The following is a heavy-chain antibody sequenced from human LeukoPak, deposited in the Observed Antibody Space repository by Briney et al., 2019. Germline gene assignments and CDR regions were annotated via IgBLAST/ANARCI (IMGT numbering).Heavy chain of an antibody. CDR3: AKDGGLWVSAHWGDS. Sequence: GGSLRLSCAASGFTFSSYSMNWVRQAPGKGLEWVSSISSSSSYIYYADSVKGRFTISRDNAKNSLYLQMNSLRAEDTAVYYCAKDGGLWVSAHWGDSWGRGTLVTVSS. V-gene: IGHV3-21*01. CDR2: ISSSSSYI. J-gene: IGHJ4*02. CDR1: GFTFSSYS. D-gene: IGHD7-27*01.